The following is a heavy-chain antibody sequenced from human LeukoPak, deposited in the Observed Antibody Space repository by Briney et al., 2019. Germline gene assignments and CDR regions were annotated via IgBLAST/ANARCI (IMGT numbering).Heavy chain of an antibody. CDR1: GDSVSSNSAA. V-gene: IGHV6-1*01. Sequence: SQTLSLTCAISGDSVSSNSAAWNWIRQSPSRGLEWLGRTYYRSKWYNDYAVSVKSRITINPDTSKNQFSLQLSPVTAADTAVYYCARVNIVAGWFDPWGQGTPVTVSS. D-gene: IGHD6-13*01. J-gene: IGHJ5*02. CDR3: ARVNIVAGWFDP. CDR2: TYYRSKWYN.